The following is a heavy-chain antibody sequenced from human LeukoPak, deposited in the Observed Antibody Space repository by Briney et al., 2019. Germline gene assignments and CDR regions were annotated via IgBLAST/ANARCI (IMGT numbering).Heavy chain of an antibody. Sequence: PGGSLRLSCAASGFTFSSYNMNWVRQAPGKGLEWVSSISSSSSHIYYADSVKGRFTISRDNAKNSLYLQMNSLRAEDTAVYYCARDGTAVGINYDYWGQGTLVTVSS. J-gene: IGHJ4*02. V-gene: IGHV3-21*04. CDR3: ARDGTAVGINYDY. CDR1: GFTFSSYN. D-gene: IGHD6-13*01. CDR2: ISSSSSHI.